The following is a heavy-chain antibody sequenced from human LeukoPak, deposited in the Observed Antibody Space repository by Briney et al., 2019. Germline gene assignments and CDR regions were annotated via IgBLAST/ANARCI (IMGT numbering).Heavy chain of an antibody. J-gene: IGHJ6*03. CDR1: GLRFSNFW. V-gene: IGHV3-74*01. Sequence: GGSLRLSCESSGLRFSNFWMYWVRQAPGKGLEWVSRINPDGRTKDYGGSVRGRFSISRDNARNTVFLQMNSLRAEDTAVYYCAREIAVVPPGMGIYYYYFMDVWGNGTTVTVSS. D-gene: IGHD2-15*01. CDR3: AREIAVVPPGMGIYYYYFMDV. CDR2: INPDGRTK.